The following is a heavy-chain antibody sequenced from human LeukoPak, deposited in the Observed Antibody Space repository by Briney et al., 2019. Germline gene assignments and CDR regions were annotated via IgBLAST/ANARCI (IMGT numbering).Heavy chain of an antibody. V-gene: IGHV3-21*04. CDR2: ISSSSSYI. CDR3: AKSPMQWLVLPNDY. Sequence: GGSLRLSCAASGFTFSSYSMNWVRQAPGKGLEWVSSISSSSSYIYYADSVKGRFTISRDNSKNTLYLQMNSLRAEDTAVYYCAKSPMQWLVLPNDYWGQGTLVTVSS. J-gene: IGHJ4*02. D-gene: IGHD6-19*01. CDR1: GFTFSSYS.